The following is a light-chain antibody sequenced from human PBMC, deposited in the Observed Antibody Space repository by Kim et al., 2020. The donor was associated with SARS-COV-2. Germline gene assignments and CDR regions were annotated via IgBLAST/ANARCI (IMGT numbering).Light chain of an antibody. J-gene: IGLJ2*01. Sequence: DSPGQSASITCSGGKFGDKYACCYQQKPGQSPVLVIYQDSKRPAGIPERFSGSNSGNTATLTISGTQAMDEADYYCQAWDSSTVVFGGGTQLTVL. CDR1: KFGDKY. CDR2: QDS. CDR3: QAWDSSTVV. V-gene: IGLV3-1*01.